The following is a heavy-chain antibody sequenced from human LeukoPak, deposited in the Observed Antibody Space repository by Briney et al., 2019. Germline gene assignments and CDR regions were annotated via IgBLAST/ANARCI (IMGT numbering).Heavy chain of an antibody. J-gene: IGHJ4*02. D-gene: IGHD6-19*01. Sequence: PGGSLRLSCAASGFTFRSYWMHWVRQAPGKGLVWVSRINTDGSSTNYADSVKGRFTVSRDNSKNTLFLQMNSLRAEDTAVYYCPRGGSGWYKFDYWGQGTLVTVSS. CDR1: GFTFRSYW. V-gene: IGHV3-74*01. CDR3: PRGGSGWYKFDY. CDR2: INTDGSST.